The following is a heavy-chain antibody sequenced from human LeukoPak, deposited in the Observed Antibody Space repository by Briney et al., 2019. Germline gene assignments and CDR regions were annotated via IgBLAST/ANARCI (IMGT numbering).Heavy chain of an antibody. CDR2: IYYSGST. V-gene: IGHV4-31*03. Sequence: SETLSLTCTVSGGSISSGGYYWSWIRQHPGKGLEWIGYIYYSGSTYYNPSLKSRVTISVDTSKNQFSLKLSSVTAADTAVYYCARGAVVVVAATGDYYYYGMDVWGQGTTVTVSS. CDR1: GGSISSGGYY. J-gene: IGHJ6*02. D-gene: IGHD2-15*01. CDR3: ARGAVVVVAATGDYYYYGMDV.